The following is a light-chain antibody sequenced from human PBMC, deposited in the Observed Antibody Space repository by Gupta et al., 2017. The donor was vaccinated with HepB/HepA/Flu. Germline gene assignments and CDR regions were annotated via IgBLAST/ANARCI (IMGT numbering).Light chain of an antibody. V-gene: IGLV2-14*01. Sequence: QSALTQPASVSGSPGQSITISCTGTSSDVGGYDYVSCYQQHPGTAPKLIIYDVINRPSDSADRFSGSTSGNAASLTISGLQAEDEAVYYCSSYSTSTITGGLFGGGTKVTVL. CDR2: DVI. CDR3: SSYSTSTITGGL. CDR1: SSDVGGYDY. J-gene: IGLJ2*01.